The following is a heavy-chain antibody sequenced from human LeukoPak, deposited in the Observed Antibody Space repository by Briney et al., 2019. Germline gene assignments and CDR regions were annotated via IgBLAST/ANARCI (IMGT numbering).Heavy chain of an antibody. J-gene: IGHJ4*02. V-gene: IGHV3-23*01. CDR1: GFTFDDYG. CDR2: ISGSGGST. CDR3: AKAATIVVVPAAISY. Sequence: GGSLRLSCAASGFTFDDYGMSWVRQAPGKGLEWVSAISGSGGSTYYADSVKGRFTIPRDNSKNTLYLQMNSLRAEDTAVYYCAKAATIVVVPAAISYWGQGTLVTVSS. D-gene: IGHD2-2*01.